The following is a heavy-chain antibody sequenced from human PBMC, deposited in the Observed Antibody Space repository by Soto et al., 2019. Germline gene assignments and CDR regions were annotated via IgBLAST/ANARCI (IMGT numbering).Heavy chain of an antibody. V-gene: IGHV4-34*01. CDR2: INHSGST. D-gene: IGHD4-17*01. CDR1: GGSFSGYY. J-gene: IGHJ4*02. Sequence: PSETLSLTCAVYGGSFSGYYWSWIRQPPGKGLEWIGEINHSGSTNYNPSLKSRVTISVDTSKNQFSLKLSSVTAADTAVYYCASRYGDKKIDYWGQGTLVTVLL. CDR3: ASRYGDKKIDY.